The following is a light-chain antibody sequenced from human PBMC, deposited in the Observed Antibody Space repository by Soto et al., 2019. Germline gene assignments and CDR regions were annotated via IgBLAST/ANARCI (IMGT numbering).Light chain of an antibody. V-gene: IGKV3-20*01. CDR3: QQYANVPFT. J-gene: IGKJ4*01. CDR1: QTVSNSY. CDR2: RVS. Sequence: EIVLTQSPGALSLSPGDRATISCRASQTVSNSYLAWYQQKPGQAPRLLIYRVSSRATGSPDRFSGSGSGTDFTLTISRLEPEDFAVYYCQQYANVPFTFGGGTKVDIK.